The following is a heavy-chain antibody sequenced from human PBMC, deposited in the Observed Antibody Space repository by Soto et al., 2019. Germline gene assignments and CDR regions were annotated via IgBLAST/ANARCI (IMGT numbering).Heavy chain of an antibody. D-gene: IGHD3-22*01. CDR2: IIPIFGTA. CDR1: GGTFSSYA. CDR3: ASSNYYDSSGYISWEAFDI. Sequence: GASVKVSCKASGGTFSSYAISWVRQAPGQGLEWMGGIIPIFGTANYAQKFQGRVTITADESTSTAYMELSSLRSEDTAVYYCASSNYYDSSGYISWEAFDIWGQGTMVTVSS. J-gene: IGHJ3*02. V-gene: IGHV1-69*13.